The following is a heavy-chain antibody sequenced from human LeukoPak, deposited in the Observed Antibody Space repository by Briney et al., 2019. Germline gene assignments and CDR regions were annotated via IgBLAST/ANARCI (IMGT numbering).Heavy chain of an antibody. CDR2: IIPILGIA. CDR3: ARGYPYSSSRFDP. CDR1: GGTFSGYA. D-gene: IGHD6-6*01. V-gene: IGHV1-69*04. J-gene: IGHJ5*02. Sequence: GASVKVSCKASGGTFSGYAISWVRQAPGQGLEWMGRIIPILGIANYAQKFQGRVTITADKSTSTAYMELSSLRSEDTAVYYCARGYPYSSSRFDPWGQGTLVTVSS.